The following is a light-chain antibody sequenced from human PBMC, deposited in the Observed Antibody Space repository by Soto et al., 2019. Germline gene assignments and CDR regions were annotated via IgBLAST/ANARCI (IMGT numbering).Light chain of an antibody. V-gene: IGKV4-1*01. CDR2: WAS. J-gene: IGKJ2*01. CDR3: QQYYNTPVT. CDR1: QTVLSSCNNRNY. Sequence: DIVMTQSPDSLPVSLGERATINCKSSQTVLSSCNNRNYLAWYRQKPGQPPKLLIYWASTRESGVPDRFSGSGSGTDFTLTISSLQAEDVAVYYCQQYYNTPVTFGQGTKLEI.